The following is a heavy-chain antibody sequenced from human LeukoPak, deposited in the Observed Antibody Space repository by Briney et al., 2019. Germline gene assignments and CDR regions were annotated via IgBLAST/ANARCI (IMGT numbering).Heavy chain of an antibody. CDR2: IYYSGST. D-gene: IGHD2-15*01. CDR1: GGSISSYC. V-gene: IGHV4-59*08. Sequence: SETLSLTCTVSGGSISSYCWSWIRQPPGKGLEWIGYIYYSGSTNYNPSLKSRVTISVDTSKNQFSLKLSSVTAADTAVYYCARQHCSGGSCNWFDPWGQGTLVTVSS. J-gene: IGHJ5*02. CDR3: ARQHCSGGSCNWFDP.